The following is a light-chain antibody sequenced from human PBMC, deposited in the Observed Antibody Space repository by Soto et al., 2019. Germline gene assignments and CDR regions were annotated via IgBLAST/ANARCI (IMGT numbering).Light chain of an antibody. CDR3: SSYSGIRVV. J-gene: IGLJ1*01. V-gene: IGLV2-8*01. CDR2: EVT. Sequence: QSVLTQPPSASGSPGQSVTISCTGTSSDVGGYNYVSWYQQRPGKAPKLIIYEVTKRPSGVPDRFSGSKSGNTASLTVSGLQADDEADYYCSSYSGIRVVFGTGTKVTVL. CDR1: SSDVGGYNY.